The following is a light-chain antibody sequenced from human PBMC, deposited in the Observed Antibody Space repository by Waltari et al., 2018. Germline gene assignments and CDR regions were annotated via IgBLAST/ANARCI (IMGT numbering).Light chain of an antibody. Sequence: QSALTQPASVSGSPGQSITISCTGTSSAVGGYNYVSWYQQHPGKAPKLMLYEVSNRPSGVSNRFSGSKSGNTASLTISGLQAEDEADYYCSSYTSSSPYVFGTGTKVTVL. J-gene: IGLJ1*01. V-gene: IGLV2-14*01. CDR3: SSYTSSSPYV. CDR2: EVS. CDR1: SSAVGGYNY.